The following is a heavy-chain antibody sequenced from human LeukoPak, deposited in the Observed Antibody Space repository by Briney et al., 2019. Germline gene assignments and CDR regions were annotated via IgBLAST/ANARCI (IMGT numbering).Heavy chain of an antibody. J-gene: IGHJ6*03. CDR3: ARGTRGLPIYYYYYMDV. D-gene: IGHD3-10*01. CDR2: MNPNSGNT. Sequence: ASVKVSCKASGYTFTSYDINWVRQATGQGLEWMGWMNPNSGNTGYAQTFQGRVTITRNTSISTAYMELSSLRSEDAAVYYCARGTRGLPIYYYYYMDVWGKGTTGTVSS. CDR1: GYTFTSYD. V-gene: IGHV1-8*03.